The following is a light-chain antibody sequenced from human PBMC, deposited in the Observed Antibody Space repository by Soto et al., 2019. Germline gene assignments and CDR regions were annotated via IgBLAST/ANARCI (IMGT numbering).Light chain of an antibody. CDR2: AAS. CDR3: QQYGSSPRT. V-gene: IGKV3-20*01. CDR1: QSVSSNS. Sequence: EIVLTQSPATLSLSRGDSATLSCRTSQSVSSNSLAWHQQKPGQAPRLLMYAASSRAAGIPDRFSGSGSGTDFTLTISRLEPEDFAVYYCQQYGSSPRTFGQGTKVDIK. J-gene: IGKJ1*01.